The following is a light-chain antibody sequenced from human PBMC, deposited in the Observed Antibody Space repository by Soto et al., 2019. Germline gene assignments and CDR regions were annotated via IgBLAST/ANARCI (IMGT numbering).Light chain of an antibody. CDR3: QQYISYPST. J-gene: IGKJ5*01. CDR1: QGISNY. V-gene: IGKV1-16*01. Sequence: DIQMTQSPPSLSASXXDRVXITGPASQGISNYLAWFQQKPGQAPKXXIYDASSLQSGVPSRFSGSGSGTDFTLTISSLQPEDFATYYCQQYISYPSTFGQGTRLDIK. CDR2: DAS.